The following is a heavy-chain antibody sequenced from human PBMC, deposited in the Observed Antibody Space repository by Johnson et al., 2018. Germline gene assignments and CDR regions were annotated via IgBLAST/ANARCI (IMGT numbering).Heavy chain of an antibody. V-gene: IGHV1-69*15. CDR2: IIPIFGTA. D-gene: IGHD2-2*01. CDR1: GGTFSSYT. CDR3: ARGWTSCHIPIQFYYGMDV. J-gene: IGHJ6*02. Sequence: QVQLVQSGAEVKKPGSSVKVSCKASGGTFSSYTISWVRQAPGQGLEWMGRIIPIFGTANYAQKFQGRVTITADESTSTAYMELSSLRSEDTAVYYCARGWTSCHIPIQFYYGMDVGGQGATVTVSS.